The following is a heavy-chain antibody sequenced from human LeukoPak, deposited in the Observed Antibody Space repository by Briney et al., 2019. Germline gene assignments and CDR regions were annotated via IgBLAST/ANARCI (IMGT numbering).Heavy chain of an antibody. V-gene: IGHV1-69*05. CDR2: IIPIFGTA. J-gene: IGHJ4*02. CDR1: GGTFSSYA. D-gene: IGHD2-2*01. Sequence: GASVKVSCKASGGTFSSYAISWVRQAPGQGLEWMGGIIPIFGTANYAQKFQGRVTITTDESTSTAYMELSSLRSEDTAVYYCARPKRYCSSTSCPYYFDYWGQGTLVTVSS. CDR3: ARPKRYCSSTSCPYYFDY.